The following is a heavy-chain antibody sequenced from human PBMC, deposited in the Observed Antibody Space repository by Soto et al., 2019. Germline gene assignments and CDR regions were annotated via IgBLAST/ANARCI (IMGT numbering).Heavy chain of an antibody. CDR1: GGSSRSGGYY. D-gene: IGHD5-18*01. Sequence: PSETHSLTCTVSGGSSRSGGYYWSWIRKHPGKGLEWIGYIYYSGSTYYNPSLKSRVTISVDTSKNQFSLKLSSVTAADTAVYYCARSGYSYGPNPLLYWGQGTLVTVSS. J-gene: IGHJ4*02. CDR2: IYYSGST. CDR3: ARSGYSYGPNPLLY. V-gene: IGHV4-31*03.